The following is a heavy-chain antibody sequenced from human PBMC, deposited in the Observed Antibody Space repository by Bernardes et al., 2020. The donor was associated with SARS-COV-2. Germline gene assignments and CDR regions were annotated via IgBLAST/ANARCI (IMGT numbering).Heavy chain of an antibody. J-gene: IGHJ4*02. V-gene: IGHV4-59*11. D-gene: IGHD3-9*01. CDR3: ARGRDFDWLLSGGYYFDH. CDR2: IFYSGST. Sequence: SETLSLTCTVSGGSIGSHYWSWIRQPPGKGLEWIGYIFYSGSTNYNPSLESRVTTSVDTSKNQFSLKLSSVTAADTAVYYCARGRDFDWLLSGGYYFDHWGQGTLVTVSS. CDR1: GGSIGSHY.